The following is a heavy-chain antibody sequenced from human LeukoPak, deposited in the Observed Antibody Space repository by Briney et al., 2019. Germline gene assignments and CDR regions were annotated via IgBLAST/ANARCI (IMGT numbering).Heavy chain of an antibody. Sequence: SQTLSLTCAVSGGSISSGGYSWSWIRQPPGKGLEWIGYIYHSGSTYYNPSLKSRVTISVDTSKNQFSLKLSSVTAADTAVYYCARESEAYYDSSGPSRAFDIWGQGTMVTVSS. CDR3: ARESEAYYDSSGPSRAFDI. J-gene: IGHJ3*02. CDR2: IYHSGST. V-gene: IGHV4-30-2*01. D-gene: IGHD3-22*01. CDR1: GGSISSGGYS.